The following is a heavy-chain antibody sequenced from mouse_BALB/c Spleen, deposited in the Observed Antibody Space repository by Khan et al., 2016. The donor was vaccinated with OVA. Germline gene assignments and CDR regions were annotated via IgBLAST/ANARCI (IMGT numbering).Heavy chain of an antibody. Sequence: DVKLQESGAELVKPGASVKLSCTASGFNIKDTHMHWVKQRPEQGLEWIGRIDPVNGNTKYDPKFQGKATITADTSSNTAYLQFSSLTSEDTAVYYCVPTGTGDYFDYWGQGTTLTVSS. CDR3: VPTGTGDYFDY. CDR1: GFNIKDTH. D-gene: IGHD4-1*01. V-gene: IGHV14-3*02. CDR2: IDPVNGNT. J-gene: IGHJ2*01.